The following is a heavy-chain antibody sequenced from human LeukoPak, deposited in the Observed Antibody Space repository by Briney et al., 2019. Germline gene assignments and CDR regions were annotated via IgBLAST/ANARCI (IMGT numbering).Heavy chain of an antibody. J-gene: IGHJ6*02. CDR1: GFTFSSYS. V-gene: IGHV3-48*02. D-gene: IGHD3-10*01. Sequence: GGSLRLSCAASGFTFSSYSMNWVRQAPGKGLEWVSYISSSSSTIYYADSVKGRFTISRDNAKNSLYLQMNSLRDEDKAVYYCAREEYYYGSGGFSYYYYGMDVWGQGTTVTVSS. CDR2: ISSSSSTI. CDR3: AREEYYYGSGGFSYYYYGMDV.